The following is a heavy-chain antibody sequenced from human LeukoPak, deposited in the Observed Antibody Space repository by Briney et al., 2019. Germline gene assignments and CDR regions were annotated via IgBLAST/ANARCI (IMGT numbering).Heavy chain of an antibody. Sequence: GASVKVSCKASGYTFTSYGISWVRQAPGQGLEWMGWISAYNGNTNYAQKLQGRVTMTTVTSTSTAYMELRSLRSDDTAVYYCARGASGITAVAVYFDYWGQGTLVTVSS. CDR1: GYTFTSYG. D-gene: IGHD1-14*01. V-gene: IGHV1-18*01. J-gene: IGHJ4*02. CDR3: ARGASGITAVAVYFDY. CDR2: ISAYNGNT.